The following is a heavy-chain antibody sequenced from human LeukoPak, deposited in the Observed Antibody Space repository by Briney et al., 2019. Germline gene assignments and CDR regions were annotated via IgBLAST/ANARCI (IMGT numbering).Heavy chain of an antibody. J-gene: IGHJ4*02. D-gene: IGHD2-2*01. CDR1: GYTFTGYY. Sequence: ASVKVSCKASGYTFTGYYMHWVRQAPGQGLEWMGWINPNSGGTNYAQKFQGRVTMTRDTSISTAYMELSRLRSDDTAVYYCASMRRYCSSTSCQGDYWGQGTLVTVSS. CDR2: INPNSGGT. V-gene: IGHV1-2*02. CDR3: ASMRRYCSSTSCQGDY.